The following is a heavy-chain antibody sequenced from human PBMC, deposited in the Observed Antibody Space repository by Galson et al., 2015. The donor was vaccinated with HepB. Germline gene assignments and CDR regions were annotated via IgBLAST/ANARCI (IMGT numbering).Heavy chain of an antibody. CDR3: AKVDLGGAGSYRHLDY. V-gene: IGHV3-7*01. D-gene: IGHD3-10*01. J-gene: IGHJ4*02. Sequence: SLRLSCAASGFTFSNYWMTWVRQAPGRGLEWVANIKYDGSETSYVDSVKGRFSISRDNANNSLFLQMSSLRTGDTAVYYCAKVDLGGAGSYRHLDYWGQGTLVTVSS. CDR2: IKYDGSET. CDR1: GFTFSNYW.